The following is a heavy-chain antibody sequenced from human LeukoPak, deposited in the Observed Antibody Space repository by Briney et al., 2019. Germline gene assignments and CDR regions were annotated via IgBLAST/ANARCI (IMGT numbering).Heavy chain of an antibody. CDR1: RFTFSKYG. CDR3: AKDRGSYQFDY. Sequence: GGSLRLSCAASRFTFSKYGMHWVRQAPGKGLEWVSFIWFDGSNKYYADSVKGRFTITRDNSNSTLYLQMNSLRAEDTAVYYCAKDRGSYQFDYWGQGTLVTVSS. V-gene: IGHV3-33*03. J-gene: IGHJ4*02. CDR2: IWFDGSNK. D-gene: IGHD2-15*01.